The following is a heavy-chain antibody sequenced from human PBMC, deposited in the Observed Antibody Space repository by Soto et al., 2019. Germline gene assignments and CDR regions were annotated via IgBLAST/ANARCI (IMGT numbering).Heavy chain of an antibody. CDR2: ISFDGNNK. CDR3: VKPKEHFYDSSPGET. Sequence: GGSLRLSCAASGFTFSNYGMHWVRQAPGRGLEWVAIISFDGNNKYYSDSVKGRFTISRDNSKNMVFLQMNSLRPEDTAVYYCVKPKEHFYDSSPGETWGQGTPVTVSS. CDR1: GFTFSNYG. J-gene: IGHJ5*02. V-gene: IGHV3-30*18. D-gene: IGHD3-22*01.